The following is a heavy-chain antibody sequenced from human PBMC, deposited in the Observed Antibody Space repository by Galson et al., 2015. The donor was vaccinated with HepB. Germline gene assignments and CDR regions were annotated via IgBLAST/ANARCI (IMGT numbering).Heavy chain of an antibody. D-gene: IGHD2-15*01. CDR2: ISYDGSNK. CDR1: GFTFSSYG. V-gene: IGHV3-30*18. Sequence: SLRLSCAASGFTFSSYGMHWVRQAPGKGLEWVAVISYDGSNKYYADSVKGRFTISRDNSKNTLYLQMNSLRAEDTAVYYCAKMAATEDDYWGQGTLVTVSS. CDR3: AKMAATEDDY. J-gene: IGHJ4*02.